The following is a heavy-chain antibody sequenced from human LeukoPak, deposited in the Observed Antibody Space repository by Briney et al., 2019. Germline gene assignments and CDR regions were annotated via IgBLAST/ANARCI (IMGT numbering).Heavy chain of an antibody. J-gene: IGHJ5*02. D-gene: IGHD3-10*01. Sequence: SETLSLTCTVSGGSISTTSYYWGWIRQPPGKGLEWIGNTFYNGSTYYNPSLKSRVTISVDTSKNQFSLKLSSVTAADTAVYYCARHVKRGGRGPNWFDPWGQGTPVTVSS. V-gene: IGHV4-39*01. CDR3: ARHVKRGGRGPNWFDP. CDR2: TFYNGST. CDR1: GGSISTTSYY.